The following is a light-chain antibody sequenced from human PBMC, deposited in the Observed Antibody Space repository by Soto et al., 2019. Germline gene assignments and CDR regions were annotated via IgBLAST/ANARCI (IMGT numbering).Light chain of an antibody. CDR1: QSVRSSY. CDR3: QHQGSSPPIT. Sequence: EIMLTQSPGPLSFSPGERATLACRASQSVRSSYLAWYQQKPXQAHRLXXYAASSRATGIPDRFSGSGSGTDFTLTISRLETEDFAVYYCQHQGSSPPITFGQGTRLEIK. J-gene: IGKJ5*01. CDR2: AAS. V-gene: IGKV3-20*01.